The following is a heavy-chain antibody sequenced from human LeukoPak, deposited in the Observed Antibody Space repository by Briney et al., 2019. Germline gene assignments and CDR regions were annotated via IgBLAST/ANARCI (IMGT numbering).Heavy chain of an antibody. J-gene: IGHJ5*02. CDR3: ARDGSGSQGVNWFDP. CDR1: GYTFTSYG. V-gene: IGHV1-3*01. D-gene: IGHD3-10*01. Sequence: ASVKVSCKASGYTFTSYGISWVRQAPGQRPEWMGCINVDNDDTRYSQKFQGRVTITSDTSASTVYMELSSLRFEDTAVYYCARDGSGSQGVNWFDPWGPGTQVTVSS. CDR2: INVDNDDT.